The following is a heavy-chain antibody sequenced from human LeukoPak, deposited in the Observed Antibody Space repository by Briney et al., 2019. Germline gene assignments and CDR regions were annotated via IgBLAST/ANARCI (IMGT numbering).Heavy chain of an antibody. V-gene: IGHV3-48*03. Sequence: GGSLRLSCAASGFTFSSYEMNWVRQAPGKGLEWVSYISSSGSTIYYADSVKGRFTISRDNAKNSLYLQMNSLRAEDTAVYYCARDLGGAAGAFDIWGQGTMVTVSS. CDR1: GFTFSSYE. CDR3: ARDLGGAAGAFDI. J-gene: IGHJ3*02. CDR2: ISSSGSTI. D-gene: IGHD6-13*01.